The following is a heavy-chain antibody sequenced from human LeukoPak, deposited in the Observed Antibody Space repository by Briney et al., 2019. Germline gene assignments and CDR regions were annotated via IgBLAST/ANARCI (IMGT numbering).Heavy chain of an antibody. J-gene: IGHJ6*02. Sequence: SETLSLNCTVSGGAISNYYWSCIRQPPGKALEWTGYIYYTGTTKYNPSLKSRATISLDTSKNQFSLQLTSVTAADTALFCCARGYDIDVWGQGTTVTVSS. CDR2: IYYTGTT. CDR1: GGAISNYY. V-gene: IGHV4-59*01. CDR3: ARGYDIDV.